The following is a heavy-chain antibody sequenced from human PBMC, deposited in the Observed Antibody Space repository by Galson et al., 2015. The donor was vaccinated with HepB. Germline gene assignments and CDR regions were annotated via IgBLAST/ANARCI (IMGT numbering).Heavy chain of an antibody. Sequence: SLRLSCAASGFTFSSYWMHWVRQAPGKGLVWVSRINSDGSSTSYADSVKGRFTISRDNAKNTLYLQMNSLRAEDTDVYYCARYNWNYVLDYWGQGTLVTVSS. CDR2: INSDGSST. V-gene: IGHV3-74*01. J-gene: IGHJ4*02. D-gene: IGHD1-7*01. CDR3: ARYNWNYVLDY. CDR1: GFTFSSYW.